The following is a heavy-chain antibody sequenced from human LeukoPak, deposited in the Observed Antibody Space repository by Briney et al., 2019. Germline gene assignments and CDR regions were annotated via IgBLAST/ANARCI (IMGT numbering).Heavy chain of an antibody. CDR1: GGSFSGYY. CDR3: ARGPWAFIAAAGTGNYYYYGMDV. Sequence: SETLSLTCAVYGGSFSGYYWSWIRQPPGKGLEWIGEINHSGSTNYNPSLKSRVTISVDTSKNQFSLKLSSVTAADTAVYYCARGPWAFIAAAGTGNYYYYGMDVRGQGTTATVSS. CDR2: INHSGST. D-gene: IGHD6-13*01. J-gene: IGHJ6*02. V-gene: IGHV4-34*01.